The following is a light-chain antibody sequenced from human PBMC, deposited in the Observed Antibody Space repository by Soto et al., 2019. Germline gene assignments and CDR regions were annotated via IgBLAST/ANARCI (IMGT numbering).Light chain of an antibody. V-gene: IGKV3-20*01. CDR2: GAS. J-gene: IGKJ1*01. CDR3: HQYGISPPT. Sequence: EIVLTQSPGTLSLSPGERATLSCRASQTVSGSYLAWYQQKPGQAPRLLIYGASSRATGIPDTFSGSGSGTDFTLTITSLEPEDFAVFYCHQYGISPPTFGQGTKVDIK. CDR1: QTVSGSY.